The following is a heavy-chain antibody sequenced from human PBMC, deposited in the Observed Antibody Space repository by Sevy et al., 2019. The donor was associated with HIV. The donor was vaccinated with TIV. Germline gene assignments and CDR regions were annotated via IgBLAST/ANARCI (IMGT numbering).Heavy chain of an antibody. CDR1: GGTFSSYA. D-gene: IGHD6-13*01. V-gene: IGHV1-69*13. CDR2: IIPIFGTA. J-gene: IGHJ4*02. CDR3: ARGGYSSGWYDSVY. Sequence: ASVKVSCKASGGTFSSYAISWVRQAPGQGLEWMGGIIPIFGTANYAQKFQGRVTITADESTSPAYMELSSLGSEDTAVYYCARGGYSSGWYDSVYWGQGTLVTVSS.